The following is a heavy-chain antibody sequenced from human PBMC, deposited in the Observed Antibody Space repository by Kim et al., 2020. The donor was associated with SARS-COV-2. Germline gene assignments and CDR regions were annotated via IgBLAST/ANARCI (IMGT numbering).Heavy chain of an antibody. Sequence: TNYNPSLKSRVTISVDKSKNQFSLKLSSVTAADTAVYYCARFRVSGYLSLWGQGTLVTVSS. V-gene: IGHV4-4*02. D-gene: IGHD3-3*01. J-gene: IGHJ4*02. CDR2: T. CDR3: ARFRVSGYLSL.